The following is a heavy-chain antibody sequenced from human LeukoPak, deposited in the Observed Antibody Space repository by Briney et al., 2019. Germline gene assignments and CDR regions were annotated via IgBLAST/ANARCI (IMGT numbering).Heavy chain of an antibody. CDR2: ISSSGST. CDR1: GDSISSGDYY. CDR3: ASNTATVFDY. D-gene: IGHD2-21*02. Sequence: SETLSLTCTVSGDSISSGDYYWSWIRQPAGKGLEWIGRISSSGSTEYNPSLRSRVTISLEMSKHQFSLNLTSVTAADTAVYYCASNTATVFDYWGQGALVTVSS. V-gene: IGHV4-61*02. J-gene: IGHJ4*02.